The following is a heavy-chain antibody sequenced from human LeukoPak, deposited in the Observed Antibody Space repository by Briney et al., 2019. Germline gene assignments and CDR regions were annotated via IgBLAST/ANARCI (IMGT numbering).Heavy chain of an antibody. CDR3: AKDGGYDSSGLFDY. D-gene: IGHD3-22*01. CDR1: GFTFSSYG. J-gene: IGHJ4*02. V-gene: IGHV3-30*02. CDR2: IRYDGSNK. Sequence: GRSLRLSCAASGFTFSSYGMHWVRQAPGKGLEWVAFIRYDGSNKYYADSVKGRFTIPRDNSKNTLYLQMNSLRAEDTAVYYCAKDGGYDSSGLFDYWGQGTLVTVSS.